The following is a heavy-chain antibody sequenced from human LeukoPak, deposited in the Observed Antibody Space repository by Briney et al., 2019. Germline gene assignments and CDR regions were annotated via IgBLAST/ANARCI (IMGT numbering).Heavy chain of an antibody. D-gene: IGHD4-23*01. Sequence: GGSLRLSCAASGFTFSSYSMNWVRQAPGKGLEWVSSIKSSSSYIYYADSVKGRFTISRDNSKNTLYLQMNSLRAEDTAVYYCAKGPSDYGGKRAFYYYYYMDVWGKGTTVTISS. J-gene: IGHJ6*03. CDR1: GFTFSSYS. V-gene: IGHV3-21*04. CDR2: IKSSSSYI. CDR3: AKGPSDYGGKRAFYYYYYMDV.